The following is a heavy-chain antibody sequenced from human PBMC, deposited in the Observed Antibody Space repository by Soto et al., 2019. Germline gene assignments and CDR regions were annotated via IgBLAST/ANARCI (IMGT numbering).Heavy chain of an antibody. Sequence: QVQLVQSGAEVKEPGASVKVSCKASGFTFQNYHMHWVRQAPGQGLEWMGIIHPSGDTTTYAKNFQGRLAMTRDTSTSTAYRELSSLTSEDTAVYYCAKDLWGSWTVDYWGQGTLITVSS. V-gene: IGHV1-46*02. CDR3: AKDLWGSWTVDY. J-gene: IGHJ4*02. D-gene: IGHD3-16*01. CDR2: IHPSGDTT. CDR1: GFTFQNYH.